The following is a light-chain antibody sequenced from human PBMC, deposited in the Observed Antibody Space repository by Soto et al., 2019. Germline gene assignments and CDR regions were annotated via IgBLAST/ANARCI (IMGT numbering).Light chain of an antibody. V-gene: IGKV3-11*01. J-gene: IGKJ1*01. CDR3: QQRSNWPPGGT. CDR1: QSVSSY. CDR2: DAS. Sequence: EIVLTQSPATLSLSPGERATLSCRASQSVSSYLAWYQQKPGQAPRLLIYDASNRATGIPARFSGSGSGTDFTATISSLEPGDFAVYYCQQRSNWPPGGTFGQGTKVEIK.